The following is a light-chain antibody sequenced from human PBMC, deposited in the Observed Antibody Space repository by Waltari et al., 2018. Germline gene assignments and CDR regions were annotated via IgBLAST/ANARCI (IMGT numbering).Light chain of an antibody. J-gene: IGKJ4*01. CDR1: REISRW. CDR2: DAS. Sequence: DIQLTQSPSSVSASVEASVTITCRASREISRWLAWYQQKPGKAPKFLIYDASTLQSGVPSRFSGSGSGREFTLTITSLQPEDFSTYYCQQGNDFPLTFGGGTKVEMK. V-gene: IGKV1-12*01. CDR3: QQGNDFPLT.